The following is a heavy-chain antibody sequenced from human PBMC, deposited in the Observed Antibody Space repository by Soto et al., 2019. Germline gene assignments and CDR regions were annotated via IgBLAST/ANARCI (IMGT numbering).Heavy chain of an antibody. V-gene: IGHV3-7*03. Sequence: EVQLVESGGGLVQPGGSLRLSCAVSGFIFNDYWMTWVRQAPGKGLEWVATISPAGSEKYYADSLKGRFTVSRDNTKKSLYLQMISLRAEDTALYYCVRARIDYWGRGTLISVSS. J-gene: IGHJ4*02. CDR3: VRARIDY. CDR2: ISPAGSEK. CDR1: GFIFNDYW.